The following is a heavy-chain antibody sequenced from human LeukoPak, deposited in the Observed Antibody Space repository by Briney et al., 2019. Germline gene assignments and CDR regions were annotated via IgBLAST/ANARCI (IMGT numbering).Heavy chain of an antibody. Sequence: GGSLRLSCAASGFTFNNYNMNWVRQAPGKGLVWISRINSDGSSTSYADSVKGRFTISRDNAKNTLYLQMNSLRAEDTAVYYCVRLSWELGDGGVTWGQGTLVTVSS. CDR2: INSDGSST. J-gene: IGHJ5*02. D-gene: IGHD1-26*01. CDR1: GFTFNNYN. V-gene: IGHV3-74*01. CDR3: VRLSWELGDGGVT.